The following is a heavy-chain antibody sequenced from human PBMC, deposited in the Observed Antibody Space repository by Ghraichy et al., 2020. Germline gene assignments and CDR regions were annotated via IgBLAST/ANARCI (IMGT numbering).Heavy chain of an antibody. CDR3: ARFRPFDY. Sequence: GALRLSCAASGFTFSNYWMSWVRQAPGKGLEWVANIKEDGSEKYYGDSVKGRFTIFRDNAKNLLYLLMNSLRAEDTAVYYCARFRPFDYWGQGTLVTVSS. J-gene: IGHJ4*02. V-gene: IGHV3-7*01. CDR2: IKEDGSEK. CDR1: GFTFSNYW.